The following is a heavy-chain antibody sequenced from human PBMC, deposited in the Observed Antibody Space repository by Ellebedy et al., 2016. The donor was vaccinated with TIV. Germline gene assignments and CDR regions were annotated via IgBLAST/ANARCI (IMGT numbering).Heavy chain of an antibody. CDR3: ATDGNPDYCKYYYYGMDV. CDR1: GFTFSSYV. CDR2: ISYDGSNK. Sequence: GESLKISCAASGFTFSSYVMHWVRQAPGKGLEWVASISYDGSNKYYADAVKGRFAISRDNSENTVYLQMNSLRAEDTAVYYCATDGNPDYCKYYYYGMDVWGQGTAVTVSS. V-gene: IGHV3-30*09. J-gene: IGHJ6*02. D-gene: IGHD4-11*01.